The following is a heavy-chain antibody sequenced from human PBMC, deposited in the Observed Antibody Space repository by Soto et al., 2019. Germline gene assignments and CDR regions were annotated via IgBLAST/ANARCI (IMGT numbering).Heavy chain of an antibody. CDR1: GFTFSSYG. Sequence: QVQLAESGGGVVQPGRSLRLSCAASGFTFSSYGMHWVRQAPGKGLEWVAVISYDGSNKYYADSVKGRFTISRDNSKNTLYLQMNSLRAEDTAVYYCANVRGYWGQGTLVTVSS. CDR2: ISYDGSNK. D-gene: IGHD3-10*02. J-gene: IGHJ4*02. CDR3: ANVRGY. V-gene: IGHV3-30*18.